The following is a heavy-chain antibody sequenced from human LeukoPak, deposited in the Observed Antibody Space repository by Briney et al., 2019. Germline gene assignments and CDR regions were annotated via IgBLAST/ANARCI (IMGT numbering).Heavy chain of an antibody. J-gene: IGHJ6*03. V-gene: IGHV4-34*01. D-gene: IGHD1-1*01. CDR2: INHSGST. CDR1: GGSFSGYY. CDR3: ARGLNWNDYYYYMDV. Sequence: SETLSLTCAVYGGSFSGYYWSWIRQPPGKGLEWIEEINHSGSTNYNPSLKSRVTISVDTSKNQFSLKLSSVTAADTAVYYCARGLNWNDYYYYMDVWGKGTTVTVSS.